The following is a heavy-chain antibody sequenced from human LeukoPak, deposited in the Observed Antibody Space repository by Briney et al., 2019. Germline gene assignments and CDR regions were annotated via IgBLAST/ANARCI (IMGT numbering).Heavy chain of an antibody. V-gene: IGHV3-23*01. CDR1: GFTFSTYT. CDR3: ARDKGGFDY. CDR2: ISGSGGDT. Sequence: PGGSLRLSCAASGFTFSTYTMNWVRQAPGKGLEWVSGISGSGGDTHYAESVKGRFTISRDNSKNTLYLQMNSLRAEDTAVYYCARDKGGFDYWGQGTLVTVSS. D-gene: IGHD3-16*01. J-gene: IGHJ4*02.